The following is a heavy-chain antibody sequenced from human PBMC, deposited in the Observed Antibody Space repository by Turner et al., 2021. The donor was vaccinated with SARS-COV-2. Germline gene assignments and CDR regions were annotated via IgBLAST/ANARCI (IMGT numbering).Heavy chain of an antibody. J-gene: IGHJ4*02. Sequence: QVQLVESGGGVVQPGRSLRLSSSASGFTFSHYAIHWVRQAPGKGLEWVAVISYDGSEKFYADSVKGRFTISRDNSKNTLYLQMNSLRPEETAVYYCAKGPFFDYWGQGTLVTVSS. V-gene: IGHV3-30*18. CDR3: AKGPFFDY. CDR2: ISYDGSEK. CDR1: GFTFSHYA.